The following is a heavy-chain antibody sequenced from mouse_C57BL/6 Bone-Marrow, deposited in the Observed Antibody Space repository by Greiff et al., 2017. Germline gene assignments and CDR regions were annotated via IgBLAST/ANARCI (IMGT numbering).Heavy chain of an antibody. J-gene: IGHJ2*01. D-gene: IGHD1-1*01. V-gene: IGHV1-4*01. CDR2: INPSSGYT. CDR1: GYTFTSYT. CDR3: AWDLLPLFDY. Sequence: QVQLQQSGAELARPGASVKMSCKASGYTFTSYTMHWVKQRPGQGLEWIGYINPSSGYTKYNQKFKDKATLTADKSSSTAYIQLSSLTSEDSAVYYCAWDLLPLFDYGGQGTTLTVSS.